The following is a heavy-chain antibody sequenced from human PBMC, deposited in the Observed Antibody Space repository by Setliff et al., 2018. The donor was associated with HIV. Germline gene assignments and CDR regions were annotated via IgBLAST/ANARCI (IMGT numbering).Heavy chain of an antibody. CDR2: INHSGST. CDR1: GGSFSGYY. Sequence: PSETLSLTCAVYGGSFSGYYWSWIRQPPGKGLEWIGEINHSGSTNYNPSLKSRVTISVDTSENQFSLKLSSVTAAYTAVFYCARLTTTYYYDSRAYYHPVWGQGTLVTVSS. V-gene: IGHV4-34*01. J-gene: IGHJ4*02. CDR3: ARLTTTYYYDSRAYYHPV. D-gene: IGHD3-22*01.